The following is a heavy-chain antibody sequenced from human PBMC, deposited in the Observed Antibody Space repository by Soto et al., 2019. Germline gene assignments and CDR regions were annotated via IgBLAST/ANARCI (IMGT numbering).Heavy chain of an antibody. D-gene: IGHD3-10*01. CDR1: GYTFTRDQ. CDR2: IDPSGGKT. Sequence: ASVKVSCKASGYTFTRDQIHWVRQAPGQGLEWMGMIDPSGGKTNYAQKFQGRVTMTRDTSTSTVYMALSSLRSEDTAIYFCGRVMRSLLSITALDTWGQGTLVTVSS. CDR3: GRVMRSLLSITALDT. V-gene: IGHV1-46*01. J-gene: IGHJ5*02.